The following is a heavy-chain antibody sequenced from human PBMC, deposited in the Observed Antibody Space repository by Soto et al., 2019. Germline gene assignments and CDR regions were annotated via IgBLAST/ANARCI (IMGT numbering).Heavy chain of an antibody. CDR2: IIPIFGTA. CDR1: GGTFSSYA. V-gene: IGHV1-69*12. Sequence: QVQLVQSGAEVKKPGSSVKVSCKASGGTFSSYAISWVRQAPGQGLEWMGGIIPIFGTANYAQKFQGRVXIXAXXSTSTAYMELSSLRSEDTAVYYCAGLTTVTPAWDYWGQGTLVTVSS. D-gene: IGHD4-17*01. CDR3: AGLTTVTPAWDY. J-gene: IGHJ4*02.